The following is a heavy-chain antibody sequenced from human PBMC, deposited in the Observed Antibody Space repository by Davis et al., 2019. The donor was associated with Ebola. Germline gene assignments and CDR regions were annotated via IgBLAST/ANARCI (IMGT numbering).Heavy chain of an antibody. Sequence: PGGSLRLSCAASGFTFRDYYMSWIRQAPGKGLEWVSYISSSGSTIYYADSVKGRFTISRDNAKNSLYLQMNSLRAEDTAVYYCARTYGDYGRYWFDPWGQGTRVTVSS. CDR2: ISSSGSTI. CDR3: ARTYGDYGRYWFDP. J-gene: IGHJ5*02. V-gene: IGHV3-11*01. CDR1: GFTFRDYY. D-gene: IGHD4-17*01.